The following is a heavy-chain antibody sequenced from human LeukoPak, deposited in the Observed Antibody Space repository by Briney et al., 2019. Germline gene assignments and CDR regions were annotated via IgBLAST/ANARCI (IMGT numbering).Heavy chain of an antibody. Sequence: SETLSLTCTVSGDSISSGRYYWGWIRQPPGKGLEWIASIHYSGTSYYDPSLKSRVAISVDTSKNQFSLKLSSVTAADTAVYYRARGSPYNPWGQGTLATVSS. CDR3: ARGSPYNP. D-gene: IGHD4-11*01. J-gene: IGHJ5*02. V-gene: IGHV4-39*07. CDR2: IHYSGTS. CDR1: GDSISSGRYY.